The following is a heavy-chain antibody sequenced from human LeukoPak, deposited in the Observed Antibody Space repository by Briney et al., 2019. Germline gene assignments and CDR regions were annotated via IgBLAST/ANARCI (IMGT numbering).Heavy chain of an antibody. CDR3: ARSLATGSGVDY. V-gene: IGHV4-39*07. Sequence: SETLSLTCTVSGGSISSGTYYWGWIRQPPGKGLQWIGSVYYSGSTYYNPSLQSRVTISVDTSKNQFSLKLSSVTAADTAVYYCARSLATGSGVDYWGQGTLVTVSS. J-gene: IGHJ4*02. D-gene: IGHD5-12*01. CDR2: VYYSGST. CDR1: GGSISSGTYY.